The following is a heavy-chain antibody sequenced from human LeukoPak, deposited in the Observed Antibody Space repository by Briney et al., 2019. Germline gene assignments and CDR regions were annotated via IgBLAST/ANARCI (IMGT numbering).Heavy chain of an antibody. V-gene: IGHV3-23*05. Sequence: GGSLRLSCAASEFIFSDYAMGWVRQAPGKGLEWVSTIDKTTYPTFYADSVKGRFTISRDNSKNTLYLQMNSLRTEGTAVYFCAKFEGATIPGWFNDYWGQGILVTVSS. CDR1: EFIFSDYA. J-gene: IGHJ4*02. CDR2: IDKTTYPT. D-gene: IGHD6-19*01. CDR3: AKFEGATIPGWFNDY.